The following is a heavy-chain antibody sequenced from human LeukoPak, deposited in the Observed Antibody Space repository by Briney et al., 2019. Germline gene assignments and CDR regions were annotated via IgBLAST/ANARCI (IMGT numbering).Heavy chain of an antibody. CDR1: GGSFSGYY. J-gene: IGHJ4*02. Sequence: PSETLSLTCAVYGGSFSGYYWSWIRQPPGKGLEWIGEINHSGSTNYNPSLKSRVTISVDTSKNQFSLKLSSVTAADTAVYYCVRDKYSGYDSCFDYWGQGTLVTVSS. V-gene: IGHV4-34*01. CDR2: INHSGST. D-gene: IGHD5-12*01. CDR3: VRDKYSGYDSCFDY.